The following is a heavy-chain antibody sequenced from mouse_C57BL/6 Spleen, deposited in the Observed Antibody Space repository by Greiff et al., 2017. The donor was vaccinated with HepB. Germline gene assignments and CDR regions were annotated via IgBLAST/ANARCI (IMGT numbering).Heavy chain of an antibody. CDR1: GFNIKDYY. CDR2: IDPEDGET. J-gene: IGHJ2*01. Sequence: EVQRLESGAELVKPGASVKLSCTASGFNIKDYYMHWVKQRTEQGLEWIGRIDPEDGETKYAPKFQGKATITADTSSNTAYLQLSSLTSEDTAVYYCATDYGMGLRDDYWGQGTTLTVSS. V-gene: IGHV14-2*01. CDR3: ATDYGMGLRDDY. D-gene: IGHD1-1*01.